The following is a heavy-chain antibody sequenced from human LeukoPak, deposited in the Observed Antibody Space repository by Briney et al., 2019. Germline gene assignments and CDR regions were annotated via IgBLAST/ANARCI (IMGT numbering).Heavy chain of an antibody. CDR3: ARPLTYSSSWFDAFDI. V-gene: IGHV4-34*01. CDR2: INHSGST. Sequence: SETLSLTCAVYGGSFSGYYWSWIRQPPGKGLEWIGEINHSGSTNYNPSLKSRVTISVDTSKNQFSLKLSSVTAADTAVCYCARPLTYSSSWFDAFDIWGQGTMVTVSS. J-gene: IGHJ3*02. D-gene: IGHD6-13*01. CDR1: GGSFSGYY.